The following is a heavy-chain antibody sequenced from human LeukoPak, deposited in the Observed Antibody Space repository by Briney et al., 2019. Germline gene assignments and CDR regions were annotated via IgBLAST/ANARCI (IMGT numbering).Heavy chain of an antibody. D-gene: IGHD4-23*01. CDR2: IRAYKGNK. CDR1: GYTFTSYG. J-gene: IGHJ1*01. V-gene: IGHV1-18*01. CDR3: ARDRYSGGGKGGYFQH. Sequence: ASVKVSSKASGYTFTSYGISWVRQATGQGLEWMGWIRAYKGNKNDAQKLQDRDTMTTDTSTSTAYMELRSLRSDDTVVYYCARDRYSGGGKGGYFQHWGQGTLVTVSS.